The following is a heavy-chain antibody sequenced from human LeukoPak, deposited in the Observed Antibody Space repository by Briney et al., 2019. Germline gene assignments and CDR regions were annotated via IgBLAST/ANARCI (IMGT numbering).Heavy chain of an antibody. CDR1: GFTFSSYS. CDR2: INQDGREK. Sequence: GGSLRLSCAASGFTFSSYSMNWVRQAPGKGLEWVANINQDGREKWYVDSVKGRFTISRDNAKNSLYLQMNSLRAEDTAVYYCARDPWDYYDSSGYSYFDYWGQGTLVTVSS. J-gene: IGHJ4*02. V-gene: IGHV3-7*01. D-gene: IGHD3-22*01. CDR3: ARDPWDYYDSSGYSYFDY.